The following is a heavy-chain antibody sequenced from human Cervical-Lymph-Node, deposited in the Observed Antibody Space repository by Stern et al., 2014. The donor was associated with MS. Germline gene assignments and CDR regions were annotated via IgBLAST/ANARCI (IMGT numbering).Heavy chain of an antibody. Sequence: QDQLVESGPGLVKPSETLSLTCAVSGGSISSRYWGWIRQPPGKGLEWIGLISHSGDTKYNPSPKSRVTISLDPSQTQFSLKVPSVTAADTAVYYCARLSTAVDFWGQGTLVTVSS. CDR1: GGSISSRY. J-gene: IGHJ4*02. V-gene: IGHV4-59*08. CDR2: ISHSGDT. CDR3: ARLSTAVDF.